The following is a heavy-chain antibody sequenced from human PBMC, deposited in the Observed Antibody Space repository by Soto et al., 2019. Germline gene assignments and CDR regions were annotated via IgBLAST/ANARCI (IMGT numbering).Heavy chain of an antibody. CDR2: ISSSAKTI. V-gene: IGHV3-48*03. J-gene: IGHJ6*02. D-gene: IGHD3-16*01. CDR1: GFASSSYE. Sequence: QSGGSLRLSCAASGFASSSYEMNWVRQAPGKGLERVSYISSSAKTIYYADSVKGRFTISRDNAKSSLYLQMNSLRAEDAAVYYCARDRDSDTFFPYFYGMDVWGQGTTVTVSS. CDR3: ARDRDSDTFFPYFYGMDV.